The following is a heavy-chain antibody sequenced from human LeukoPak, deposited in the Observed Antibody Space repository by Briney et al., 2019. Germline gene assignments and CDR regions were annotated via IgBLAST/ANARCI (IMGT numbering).Heavy chain of an antibody. D-gene: IGHD3-22*01. Sequence: GASVKVSCKASGYTFTSYYMHWVRQAPGQGLEWMGIINPSGGSTSYAQKFQGRVTMTRDTSTSTVYMELSSLRSEDTAVYYCASYHYYDSSGYSNTSRDFDYWGQGTLVTVSS. CDR3: ASYHYYDSSGYSNTSRDFDY. CDR1: GYTFTSYY. J-gene: IGHJ4*02. V-gene: IGHV1-46*01. CDR2: INPSGGST.